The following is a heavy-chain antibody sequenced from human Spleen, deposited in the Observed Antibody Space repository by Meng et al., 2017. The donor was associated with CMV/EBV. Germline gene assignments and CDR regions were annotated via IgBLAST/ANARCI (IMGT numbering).Heavy chain of an antibody. D-gene: IGHD3-22*01. CDR2: IQYDGSNK. CDR3: AKDLGYYDSSGYGDY. Sequence: GGSLRLSCAASGFTVSFNYMSWVRQVPGKGLEWVAFIQYDGSNKYYADSVKGRFIISRDSSENTVYLQMNSLRAEDTAIYYCAKDLGYYDSSGYGDYWGQGTLVTVSS. J-gene: IGHJ4*02. V-gene: IGHV3-30*02. CDR1: GFTVSFNY.